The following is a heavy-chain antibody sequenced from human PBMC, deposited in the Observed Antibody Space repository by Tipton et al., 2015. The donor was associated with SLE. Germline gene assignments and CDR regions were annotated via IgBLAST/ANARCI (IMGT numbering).Heavy chain of an antibody. CDR1: GYSISSGYY. CDR3: ARAVRYDSSRGYLDY. Sequence: TLSLTCTVSGYSISSGYYWGWIRQPPGKGLEWIGSIYHSGSTYYNPSLKSRVTISVDTSKNQFSLKLSSVTAADTAVYYCARAVRYDSSRGYLDYWGQGTLVTVSS. CDR2: IYHSGST. V-gene: IGHV4-38-2*02. D-gene: IGHD3-3*01. J-gene: IGHJ4*02.